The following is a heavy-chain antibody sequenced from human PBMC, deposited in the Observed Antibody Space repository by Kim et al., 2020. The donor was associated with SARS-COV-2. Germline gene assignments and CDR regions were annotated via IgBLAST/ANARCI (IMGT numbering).Heavy chain of an antibody. V-gene: IGHV3-49*01. Sequence: GTTEYTASVKGRFTISRDDSKSIAYLQMNSLKTEDTAVYYCTRSEAAPDYWGQGTLVTVSS. CDR2: GTT. D-gene: IGHD6-13*01. CDR3: TRSEAAPDY. J-gene: IGHJ4*02.